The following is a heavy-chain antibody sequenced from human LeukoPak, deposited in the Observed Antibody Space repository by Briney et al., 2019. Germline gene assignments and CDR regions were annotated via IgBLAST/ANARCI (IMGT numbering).Heavy chain of an antibody. CDR3: AREKTRLAAGDAFDI. Sequence: ASVKVSCKASGGTFSSYAISWVRQAPGQGLEWMGWISTYNGNTYYALKLQGRVTMTTGTSTSTAYMELRSLRSDDTAVYYCAREKTRLAAGDAFDIWGQGTMVTVSS. J-gene: IGHJ3*02. CDR2: ISTYNGNT. V-gene: IGHV1-18*01. CDR1: GGTFSSYA. D-gene: IGHD6-13*01.